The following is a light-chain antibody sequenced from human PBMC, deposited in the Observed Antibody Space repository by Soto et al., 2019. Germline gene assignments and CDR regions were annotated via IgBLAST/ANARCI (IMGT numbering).Light chain of an antibody. J-gene: IGKJ5*01. V-gene: IGKV3-11*01. CDR2: DST. Sequence: VLTQSPATLSLSPGERATLSCRASQSIHTSLAWYQQKPGQPPRLVVYDSTLRANGVPDRFGGSRSGTEFTLTTNNLEPEDFVVYYCQQRNVWPPIIFGQGTRLEIK. CDR1: QSIHTS. CDR3: QQRNVWPPII.